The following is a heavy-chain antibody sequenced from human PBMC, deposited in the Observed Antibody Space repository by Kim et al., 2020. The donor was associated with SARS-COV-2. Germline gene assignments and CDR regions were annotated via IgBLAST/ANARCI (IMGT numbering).Heavy chain of an antibody. D-gene: IGHD6-13*01. Sequence: NPSRKSRVTMSVDTSKNQFSLKLSSVTAADTAVYYCARVSSSSLYYFDYWGQGTLVTVSS. V-gene: IGHV4-4*07. J-gene: IGHJ4*02. CDR3: ARVSSSSLYYFDY.